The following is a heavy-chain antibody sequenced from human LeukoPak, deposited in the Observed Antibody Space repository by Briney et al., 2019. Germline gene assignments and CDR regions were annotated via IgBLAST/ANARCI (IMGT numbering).Heavy chain of an antibody. CDR2: IWYDGNNK. V-gene: IGHV3-33*06. CDR1: GFTFSRYG. J-gene: IGHJ4*02. D-gene: IGHD5-18*01. CDR3: AKDWGYTTMVSYYFDY. Sequence: GGSLRLSCAASGFTFSRYGMHWVRQAPDKWLEWVAVIWYDGNNKYYADSVKGRFTISRDNSKNTLYLQMNSLRAEDTAVYYCAKDWGYTTMVSYYFDYWGQGALVTVSS.